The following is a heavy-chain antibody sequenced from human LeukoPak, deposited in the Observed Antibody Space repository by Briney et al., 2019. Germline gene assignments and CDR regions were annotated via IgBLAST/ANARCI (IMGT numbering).Heavy chain of an antibody. D-gene: IGHD3-16*01. CDR3: ARDRLPPLGAFDI. CDR2: IYSGGNT. J-gene: IGHJ3*02. CDR1: GFTVSSNF. Sequence: GGSLRLSCAASGFTVSSNFMSWVRQAPGKGLEWVSVIYSGGNTYYADYVKGRFTISRDNSKNTLYPQMNSLRAEDTAVYHCARDRLPPLGAFDIWGQGTMVTVSS. V-gene: IGHV3-66*01.